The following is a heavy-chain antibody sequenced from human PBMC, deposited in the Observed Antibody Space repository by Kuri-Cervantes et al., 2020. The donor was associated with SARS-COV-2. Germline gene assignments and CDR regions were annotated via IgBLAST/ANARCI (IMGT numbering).Heavy chain of an antibody. CDR2: ISAYNGNT. Sequence: ASVKVSCKASGYTFTSYGISWVRQAPGQGLEWMGWISAYNGNTNYAQKLQGRVTMTADTSTSTAYMELRSLRSDDTAVYYCARDYCSGGSCRDFDYWGQGTRVT. CDR1: GYTFTSYG. V-gene: IGHV1-18*01. J-gene: IGHJ4*02. D-gene: IGHD2-15*01. CDR3: ARDYCSGGSCRDFDY.